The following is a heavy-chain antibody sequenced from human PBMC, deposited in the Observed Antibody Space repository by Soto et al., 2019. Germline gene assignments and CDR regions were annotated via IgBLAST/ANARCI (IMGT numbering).Heavy chain of an antibody. V-gene: IGHV1-2*04. Sequence: ASVKVSCKASGYTFTGYYMHWVRQAPGQGLEWMGWINPNSGGTNYAQKFQGWVTMTRDTSISTAYMELSRLRSDDTAVYYCARVRHNTSRRYGDYSYYYGMDVWGQGTTVTVSS. CDR3: ARVRHNTSRRYGDYSYYYGMDV. J-gene: IGHJ6*02. CDR2: INPNSGGT. CDR1: GYTFTGYY. D-gene: IGHD4-17*01.